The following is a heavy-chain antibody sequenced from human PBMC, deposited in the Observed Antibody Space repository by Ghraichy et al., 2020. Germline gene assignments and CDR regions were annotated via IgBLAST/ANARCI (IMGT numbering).Heavy chain of an antibody. CDR3: AKNMLIVVITRGAFDI. CDR2: ISASGEST. CDR1: GFTFGSYA. V-gene: IGHV3-23*01. J-gene: IGHJ3*02. Sequence: GGSLRLSCAASGFTFGSYAMNWVRQAPGKGLEWVSAISASGESTFYADSVKGRFTISRDNSKNTLYLQMNSLRAEDTAVYYCAKNMLIVVITRGAFDIWGQGTMVTVS. D-gene: IGHD3-22*01.